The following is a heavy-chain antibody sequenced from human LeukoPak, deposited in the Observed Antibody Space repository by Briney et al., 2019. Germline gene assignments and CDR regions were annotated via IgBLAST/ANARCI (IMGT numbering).Heavy chain of an antibody. V-gene: IGHV4-34*01. CDR1: GGSFSGYY. CDR2: INHSGST. J-gene: IGHJ3*02. D-gene: IGHD2-2*01. Sequence: SETLSLTCAVYGGSFSGYYWSWLRQPPRKGLEWIGEINHSGSTNYNPSLKSRVTISVDTSKNQFSLKLSSVTAADTAVYYCAREGYCSSTSCYTDAFDIWGQGTMVTVSS. CDR3: AREGYCSSTSCYTDAFDI.